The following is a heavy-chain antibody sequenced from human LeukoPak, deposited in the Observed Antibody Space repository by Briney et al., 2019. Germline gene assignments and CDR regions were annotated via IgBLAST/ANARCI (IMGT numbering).Heavy chain of an antibody. D-gene: IGHD6-19*01. J-gene: IGHJ4*02. CDR2: INPNSGGT. CDR3: ARDRGPSGWDLDY. V-gene: IGHV1-2*02. Sequence: ASVKVSCXASGYTFTGYYMHWVRQAPGQGLEWMGWINPNSGGTNYAQKFQGRVTMTRDTSISTAYMELSRLRSDDTAVYYCARDRGPSGWDLDYWGQGTLVTVSS. CDR1: GYTFTGYY.